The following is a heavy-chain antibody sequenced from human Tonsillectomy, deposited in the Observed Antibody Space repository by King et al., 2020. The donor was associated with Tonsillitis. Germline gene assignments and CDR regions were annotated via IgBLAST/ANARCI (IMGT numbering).Heavy chain of an antibody. CDR2: INSDGSST. Sequence: VQLVESGGGLVQPGGSLRLSCAASGFTFSSYWMHWVRQAPGKGLVWVSRINSDGSSTSYADSVKGRFTISRDNAKNTLYLQMNSLRAEDTAVYYCAREIATIGGMASFDYWGQGTLVTVSS. D-gene: IGHD5-24*01. V-gene: IGHV3-74*01. CDR1: GFTFSSYW. J-gene: IGHJ4*02. CDR3: AREIATIGGMASFDY.